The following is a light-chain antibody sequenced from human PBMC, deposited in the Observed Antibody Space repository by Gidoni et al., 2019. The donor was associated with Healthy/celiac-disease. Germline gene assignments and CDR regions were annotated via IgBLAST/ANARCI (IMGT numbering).Light chain of an antibody. Sequence: DIQMTQSPSSLSASVGDRVTITCQASQDISNYLNWYQQKPGKAPKLLIYDESNLETGVPSRFSGSGSGTDFTFTISSRQPEDIATYYCQQYDNLYTFGQGTKLEIK. CDR2: DES. V-gene: IGKV1-33*01. CDR1: QDISNY. J-gene: IGKJ2*01. CDR3: QQYDNLYT.